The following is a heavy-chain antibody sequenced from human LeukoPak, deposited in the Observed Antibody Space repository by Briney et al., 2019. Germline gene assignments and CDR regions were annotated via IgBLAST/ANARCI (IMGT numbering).Heavy chain of an antibody. J-gene: IGHJ4*02. Sequence: GGSLRLSCASSGFTFSTYSMSWVRQAPGKGLEWVSYISRSASSIYYADSVKGRFTTSRDNAKNSLYLQMNSLRAEDTAIYFCARNHYGDYGIDYWGQGTLVTVPS. CDR3: ARNHYGDYGIDY. V-gene: IGHV3-21*01. CDR1: GFTFSTYS. D-gene: IGHD4-17*01. CDR2: ISRSASSI.